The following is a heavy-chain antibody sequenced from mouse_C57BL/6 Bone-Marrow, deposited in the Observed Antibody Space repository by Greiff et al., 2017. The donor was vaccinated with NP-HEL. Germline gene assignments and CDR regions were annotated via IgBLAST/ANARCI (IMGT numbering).Heavy chain of an antibody. CDR3: AREGGYYGSPFAY. D-gene: IGHD1-1*01. Sequence: VQLKESGPGLVKPSQSLSLTCSVTGYSIISGYYWNWIRQFPGNKLEWMAYISYDGSNNYNPSLTNRISITRDISKNQCLLKLTSVTTEDTATYDCAREGGYYGSPFAYWGQGTLVTVSA. V-gene: IGHV3-6*01. CDR2: ISYDGSN. J-gene: IGHJ3*01. CDR1: GYSIISGYY.